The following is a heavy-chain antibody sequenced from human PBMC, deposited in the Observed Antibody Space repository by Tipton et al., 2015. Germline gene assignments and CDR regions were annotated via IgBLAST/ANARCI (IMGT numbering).Heavy chain of an antibody. V-gene: IGHV6-1*01. J-gene: IGHJ4*02. CDR2: TYYRSKWYY. Sequence: LRLSCDISGDSVSSSTSAWNWIRQSPSRGLEWLGRTYYRSKWYYEYSISVKSRVTVTPDTSKNQFSLHLNSVTPEDTAVYYCARGSYGSFDYWGQGTLVTVSS. D-gene: IGHD5-18*01. CDR3: ARGSYGSFDY. CDR1: GDSVSSSTSA.